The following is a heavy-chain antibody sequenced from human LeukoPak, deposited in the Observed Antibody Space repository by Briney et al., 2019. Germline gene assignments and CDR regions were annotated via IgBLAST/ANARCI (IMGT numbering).Heavy chain of an antibody. Sequence: GGSLRLSCAASGFTFSDYYMSWIRQAPGKGLEWVSYISSSGYTIYYADSMKGRFTISRDNAKNSLYLQMKSLRAEDTAVYYCARFRTAMQLWNGYYFDYWGQGTRVTVSS. CDR3: ARFRTAMQLWNGYYFDY. J-gene: IGHJ4*02. CDR1: GFTFSDYY. V-gene: IGHV3-11*04. CDR2: ISSSGYTI. D-gene: IGHD5-18*01.